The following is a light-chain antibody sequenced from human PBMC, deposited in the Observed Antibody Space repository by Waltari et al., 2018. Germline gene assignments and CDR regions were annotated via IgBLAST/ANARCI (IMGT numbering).Light chain of an antibody. J-gene: IGKJ1*01. V-gene: IGKV3-20*01. CDR1: QSVSTA. CDR2: GAS. Sequence: ELVLAQSPGTLSLSPAERATLSCRASQSVSTALAWDQQNPGQAPRLLLYGASIRATGIPDRFSGSGSGTDFSLTITRLEPEDFAVYFCQHYVRLPATFGQGTKVEIK. CDR3: QHYVRLPAT.